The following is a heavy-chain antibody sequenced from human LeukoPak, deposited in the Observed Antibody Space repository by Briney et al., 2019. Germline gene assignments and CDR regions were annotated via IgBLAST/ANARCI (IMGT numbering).Heavy chain of an antibody. V-gene: IGHV3-30*18. CDR3: AKAYSSGWYEGNLVFDY. Sequence: GGSLRLSCAASGFTFSSYGMHWVRQAPGKGLEWVAVISYDGSNKYYADSVKGRFTISRDNSKNTLYLQMNSLRAEDTAVYYCAKAYSSGWYEGNLVFDYWGQGTLVTVSS. CDR2: ISYDGSNK. CDR1: GFTFSSYG. J-gene: IGHJ4*02. D-gene: IGHD6-19*01.